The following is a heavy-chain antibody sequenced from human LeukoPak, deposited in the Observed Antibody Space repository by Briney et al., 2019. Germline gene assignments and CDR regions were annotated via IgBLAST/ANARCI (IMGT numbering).Heavy chain of an antibody. J-gene: IGHJ4*02. CDR2: TYYRSKWYN. CDR3: AREGYYYDSSGYALRFDY. D-gene: IGHD3-22*01. Sequence: SQTLSLTCAISGDSVSSNSAAWNWIRQSPSRGLEWLGRTYYRSKWYNDYAVSVKSRITINPDTSKNQSSLQLNSVTPEDTAVYYCAREGYYYDSSGYALRFDYWGQGTLVTVSS. CDR1: GDSVSSNSAA. V-gene: IGHV6-1*01.